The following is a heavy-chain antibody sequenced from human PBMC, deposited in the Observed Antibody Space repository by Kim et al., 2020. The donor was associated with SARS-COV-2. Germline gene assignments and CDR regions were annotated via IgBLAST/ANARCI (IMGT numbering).Heavy chain of an antibody. CDR3: ARKGGNIVVVVAAIDP. Sequence: SETLSLTCAVSGGSISSSNWWSWVRQPPGKGLEWIGEIYHSGSTNYNPSLKSRVTISVDKSKNQFSLKLSSVTAADTAVYYCARKGGNIVVVVAAIDPWGQGTLVTVSS. V-gene: IGHV4-4*02. CDR2: IYHSGST. D-gene: IGHD2-15*01. J-gene: IGHJ5*02. CDR1: GGSISSSNW.